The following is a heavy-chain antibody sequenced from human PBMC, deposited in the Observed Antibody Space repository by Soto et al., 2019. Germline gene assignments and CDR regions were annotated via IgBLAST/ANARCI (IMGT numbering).Heavy chain of an antibody. D-gene: IGHD3-9*01. CDR3: VRGYYDILTGPGYAFDI. CDR2: IGTAGDT. Sequence: PGESLKISCAASGFTFSIYDMHWVRQATGKGLEWVSAIGTAGDTYYPGSVKGRFTISRENAKNSLYLQMNSLRAGDTAVYYCVRGYYDILTGPGYAFDIWGQGTMVTVSS. J-gene: IGHJ3*02. V-gene: IGHV3-13*01. CDR1: GFTFSIYD.